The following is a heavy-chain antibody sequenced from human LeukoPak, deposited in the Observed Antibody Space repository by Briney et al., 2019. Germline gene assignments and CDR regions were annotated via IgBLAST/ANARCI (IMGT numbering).Heavy chain of an antibody. V-gene: IGHV3-9*01. Sequence: GGSLRLSCAASGFTFDDYAMHWVRQAPEKGLEWVSGISWNSGSIGYADSVKGRFTISRDNAKNSLYLQMNSLRAEDTALYYCAKDMGPKGSGWYDYWGQGTLVTVSS. D-gene: IGHD6-19*01. CDR3: AKDMGPKGSGWYDY. CDR1: GFTFDDYA. CDR2: ISWNSGSI. J-gene: IGHJ4*02.